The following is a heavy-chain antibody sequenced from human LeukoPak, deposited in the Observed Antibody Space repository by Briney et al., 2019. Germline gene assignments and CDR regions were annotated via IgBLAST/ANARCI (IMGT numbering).Heavy chain of an antibody. CDR2: IYYSGST. Sequence: SETLSLTCAVSGGSISTYYWNWIRQPPGKGLEWIGYIYYSGSTNYNPSLKSRVTISVDTSKNQFSLKLSSVTAADTAVYYCARALQWELPRLVDYWGQGTLVTVSS. CDR3: ARALQWELPRLVDY. J-gene: IGHJ4*02. V-gene: IGHV4-59*01. D-gene: IGHD1-26*01. CDR1: GGSISTYY.